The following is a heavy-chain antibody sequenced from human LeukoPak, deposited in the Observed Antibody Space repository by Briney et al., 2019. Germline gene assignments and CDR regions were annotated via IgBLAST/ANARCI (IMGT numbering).Heavy chain of an antibody. V-gene: IGHV7-4-1*02. CDR3: ARVKSKLFEELSDY. D-gene: IGHD3-10*02. J-gene: IGHJ4*02. CDR1: GGTFSSYA. Sequence: GASVKVSCKASGGTFSSYAISWVRQAPGQGLEWMGWINTNTGNPTYAQGFTGRFVFSLDTSVSTAYLQISSLKAEDTAVYYCARVKSKLFEELSDYWGQGTLVTVSS. CDR2: INTNTGNP.